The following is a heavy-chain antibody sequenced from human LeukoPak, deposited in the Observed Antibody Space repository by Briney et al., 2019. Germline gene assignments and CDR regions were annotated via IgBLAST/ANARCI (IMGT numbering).Heavy chain of an antibody. CDR2: IYYSGST. CDR3: ARRVFSSGNAYFDL. D-gene: IGHD3-10*01. Sequence: SETLSLTCTVSGDSISTYYWSWIRQPPEKGLEWIAYIYYSGSTNYNPSLESRVTISLDTSKNQFSLKLSSVTAADTAVYYCARRVFSSGNAYFDLWGRGTLVTVSS. CDR1: GDSISTYY. V-gene: IGHV4-59*08. J-gene: IGHJ2*01.